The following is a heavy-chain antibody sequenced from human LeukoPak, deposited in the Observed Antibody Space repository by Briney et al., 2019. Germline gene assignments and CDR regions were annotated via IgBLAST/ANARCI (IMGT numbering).Heavy chain of an antibody. D-gene: IGHD1-14*01. Sequence: PSETLSLTCTVSGGFISSYYWSWIRQPPGKGLECIAYIYYSDSTNYNPSLKSRVTVSVDTSKNQFSLKLSSVTAADTAVYYCARFPGGAEYRHYYYMDVWGTGTTVTVSS. V-gene: IGHV4-59*01. CDR1: GGFISSYY. CDR2: IYYSDST. CDR3: ARFPGGAEYRHYYYMDV. J-gene: IGHJ6*03.